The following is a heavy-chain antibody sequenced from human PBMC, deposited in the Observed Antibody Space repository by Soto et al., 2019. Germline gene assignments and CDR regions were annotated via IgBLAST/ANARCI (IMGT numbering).Heavy chain of an antibody. J-gene: IGHJ4*02. D-gene: IGHD2-2*01. Sequence: QVQLVQSGAEVKKPGASVKVSCKASGYAFTNYGISWVRQAPGQGLEWMGWISAYNGNADYVQKLQGRVTMTTDTSTNTAYMALRSLTSDDTAMFYCARVGAYCHSTSCLAYWGQGTLVTVSS. V-gene: IGHV1-18*01. CDR1: GYAFTNYG. CDR2: ISAYNGNA. CDR3: ARVGAYCHSTSCLAY.